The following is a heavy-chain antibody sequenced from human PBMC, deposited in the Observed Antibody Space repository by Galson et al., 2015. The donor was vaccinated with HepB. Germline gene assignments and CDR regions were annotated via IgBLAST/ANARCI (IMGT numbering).Heavy chain of an antibody. J-gene: IGHJ1*01. Sequence: SLRLSCAASGFTFSSYAMHWVRQAPGKGLEFVSAISSNGGSTYYADSVRGRFTISRDNSNNTLYLQMSSLRAEDTAVCYCVKGFHYYHSSGYYYHAEYFQHWGQGTLVTVSS. D-gene: IGHD3-22*01. CDR1: GFTFSSYA. CDR3: VKGFHYYHSSGYYYHAEYFQH. CDR2: ISSNGGST. V-gene: IGHV3-64D*06.